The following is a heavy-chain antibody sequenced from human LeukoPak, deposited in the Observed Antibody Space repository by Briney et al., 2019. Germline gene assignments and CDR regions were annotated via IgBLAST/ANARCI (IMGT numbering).Heavy chain of an antibody. CDR1: GGSTSSSSNY. CDR3: ARQELGLLTDY. Sequence: SETLSLTCTVSGGSTSSSSNYWGWIRQPPGKGLEWIGSIYYSGNTYYNPSLKGRVTISVDTSKNQFSLKLSSVTAADTAVYYCARQELGLLTDYWGQGTLVTVSS. CDR2: IYYSGNT. D-gene: IGHD3/OR15-3a*01. V-gene: IGHV4-39*01. J-gene: IGHJ4*02.